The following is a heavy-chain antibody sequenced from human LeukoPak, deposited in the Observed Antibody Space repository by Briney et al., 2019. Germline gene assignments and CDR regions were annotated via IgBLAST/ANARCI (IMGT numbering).Heavy chain of an antibody. CDR3: ARGNGYGYCFDY. V-gene: IGHV4-31*03. CDR2: IHYSGST. Sequence: SETLSLTCTVSGGSISSGDYYWSWIRQHPGKGLEWIGYIHYSGSTYHNPSLKSRVSISGDTSKNQFSLKLSSVTAADTALYYCARGNGYGYCFDYWGQGTLVTVSS. D-gene: IGHD5-18*01. CDR1: GGSISSGDYY. J-gene: IGHJ4*02.